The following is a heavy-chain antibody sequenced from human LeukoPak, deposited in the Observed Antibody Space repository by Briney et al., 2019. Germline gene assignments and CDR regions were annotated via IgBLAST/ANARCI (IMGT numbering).Heavy chain of an antibody. Sequence: SETLSLTCAVYGGSFSGYYWSWIRQPPGKGLEWIGEINHSGSTNYNPSLKSRVTISVDTSKNQFSLKLSSVTAADTAVYYCARGGRPDRVRGTVWLRGPFLDYWGQGTLVTVSS. CDR1: GGSFSGYY. CDR2: INHSGST. V-gene: IGHV4-34*01. D-gene: IGHD3-10*01. CDR3: ARGGRPDRVRGTVWLRGPFLDY. J-gene: IGHJ4*02.